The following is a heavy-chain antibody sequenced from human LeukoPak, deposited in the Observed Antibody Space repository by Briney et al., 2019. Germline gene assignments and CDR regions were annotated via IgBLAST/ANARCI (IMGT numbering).Heavy chain of an antibody. V-gene: IGHV1-18*04. CDR3: ARDNRVVAATRIDY. CDR1: GYTFTSYY. Sequence: ASVKVSCKASGYTFTSYYMHWVRQAPGQGLEWMGWISAYNSNTNYAQKLQGRVTMTTDTSTSTAYMELRSLRSDDTAVYYCARDNRVVAATRIDYWGQGTLVTVSS. CDR2: ISAYNSNT. J-gene: IGHJ4*02. D-gene: IGHD2-15*01.